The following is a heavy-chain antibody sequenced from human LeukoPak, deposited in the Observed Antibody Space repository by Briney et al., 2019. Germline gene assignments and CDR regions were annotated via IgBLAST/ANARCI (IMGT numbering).Heavy chain of an antibody. CDR2: IIHSGST. J-gene: IGHJ6*03. Sequence: SETLSLTCAVYGGSFSGYYWSWIRQPPGRGGGWMGEIIHSGSTNYNTSPKSRVTIAVDTSKNQFSLKLSSVTAADTAVYYCARLTGYYYDNSGYYRLDRGYYYYYMDVWGKGTTVTISS. D-gene: IGHD3-22*01. V-gene: IGHV4-34*12. CDR3: ARLTGYYYDNSGYYRLDRGYYYYYMDV. CDR1: GGSFSGYY.